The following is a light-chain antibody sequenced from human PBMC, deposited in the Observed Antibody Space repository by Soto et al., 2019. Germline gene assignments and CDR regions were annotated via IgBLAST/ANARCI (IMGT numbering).Light chain of an antibody. Sequence: EIVLTQSPGTLSLSPGERATLSCRASQTLSTNSLAWYQQRPGQTPRLLIYAASTRDTDIPDRFNGSGSGTDFVLTISRLAPEGVALYYGQQYNDSPLTFGAGTKVDVK. CDR3: QQYNDSPLT. V-gene: IGKV3-20*01. J-gene: IGKJ3*01. CDR1: QTLSTNS. CDR2: AAS.